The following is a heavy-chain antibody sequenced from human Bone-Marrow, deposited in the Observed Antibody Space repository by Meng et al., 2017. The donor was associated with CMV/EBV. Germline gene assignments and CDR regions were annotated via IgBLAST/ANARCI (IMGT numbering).Heavy chain of an antibody. CDR3: ARDYYYDSSGYGY. Sequence: SETLSLTCTVSGGSISSSSYYWGWIRQPPGKGLEWIGSIYYSGSTYYNPSLKSRVTISVDTSKNQFSLKLSSVTAGDTAVYYCARDYYYDSSGYGYWGQGTLVTASS. D-gene: IGHD3-22*01. CDR2: IYYSGST. CDR1: GGSISSSSYY. J-gene: IGHJ4*02. V-gene: IGHV4-39*07.